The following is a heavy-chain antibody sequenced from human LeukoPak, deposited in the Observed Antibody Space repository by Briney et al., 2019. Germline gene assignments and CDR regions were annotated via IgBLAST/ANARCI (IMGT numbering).Heavy chain of an antibody. Sequence: GGSLRLSCAASGFTFSSYAMSWVRQAPGKGLEWVSAISGSGGSTYYADSVKGRFTISRDNSENTLYLQMNSLRAEDTAVYYCAKDTIKWGSYRYFDYWGQGTLVTVSS. J-gene: IGHJ4*02. CDR1: GFTFSSYA. CDR2: ISGSGGST. CDR3: AKDTIKWGSYRYFDY. V-gene: IGHV3-23*01. D-gene: IGHD3-16*02.